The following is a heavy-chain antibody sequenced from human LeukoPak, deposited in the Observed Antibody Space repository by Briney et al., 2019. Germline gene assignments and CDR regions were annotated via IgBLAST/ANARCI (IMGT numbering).Heavy chain of an antibody. CDR3: AGGYGSGSYYNGWFDP. J-gene: IGHJ5*02. Sequence: ASVKVSCKASGYTFTSYGISWVRQAPGQGLEWMGWISAYNGNTNYAQKLQGRVTMTTDTSTSTAYMELRSLRSDDTAVYYCAGGYGSGSYYNGWFDPWGQGTLVTVSS. CDR2: ISAYNGNT. D-gene: IGHD3-10*01. CDR1: GYTFTSYG. V-gene: IGHV1-18*04.